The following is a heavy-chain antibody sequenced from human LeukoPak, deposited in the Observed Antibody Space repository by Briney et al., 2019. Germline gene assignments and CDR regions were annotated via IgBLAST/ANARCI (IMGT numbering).Heavy chain of an antibody. CDR3: AKDLAPGVRGVPDY. CDR2: TSSSDAGT. D-gene: IGHD3-10*01. J-gene: IGHJ4*02. CDR1: GFTFSSYA. V-gene: IGHV3-23*01. Sequence: GGSLRLSCAASGFTFSSYAMSWVRQAPGKGLEWVSATSSSDAGTYYADSVRGRFTISRDNSKNTLYLQMNSLRAEDTAVYYCAKDLAPGVRGVPDYWGQGTLVTVSS.